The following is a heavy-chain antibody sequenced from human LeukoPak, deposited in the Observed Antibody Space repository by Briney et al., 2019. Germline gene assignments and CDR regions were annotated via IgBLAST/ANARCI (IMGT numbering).Heavy chain of an antibody. D-gene: IGHD6-19*01. CDR2: ISTISSSGTTI. Sequence: GGSLRLSCAASGFTFSSYEMNWVRQAPGKGLEWISYISTISSSGTTIYYADSVKGRFTISRDNAKNSLYLQMNSLRAEDTAVYFCARRTRGWYGRLKDFDYWGQGTLVTVSS. CDR1: GFTFSSYE. CDR3: ARRTRGWYGRLKDFDY. V-gene: IGHV3-48*03. J-gene: IGHJ4*02.